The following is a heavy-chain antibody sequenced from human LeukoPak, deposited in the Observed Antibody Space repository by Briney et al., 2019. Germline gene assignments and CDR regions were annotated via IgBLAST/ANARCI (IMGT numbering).Heavy chain of an antibody. V-gene: IGHV4-39*07. Sequence: SETLSLTCTVSGGSISSSSYYWGWLRQPPGTGLEWLGSIYYSGSTYYNPSLKSRVTISVDTSKNQFSLKLSSVTAADTAVYYCASFVAHVWFGEYYYYFDYWGQGTLVTVSS. CDR3: ASFVAHVWFGEYYYYFDY. CDR1: GGSISSSSYY. CDR2: IYYSGST. D-gene: IGHD3-10*01. J-gene: IGHJ4*02.